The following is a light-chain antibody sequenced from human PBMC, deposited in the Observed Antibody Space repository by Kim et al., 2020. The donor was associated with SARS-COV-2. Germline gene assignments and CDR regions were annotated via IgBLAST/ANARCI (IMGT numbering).Light chain of an antibody. CDR3: NSRDRSGTYLE. J-gene: IGLJ3*02. CDR1: GLRTYV. Sequence: ALGQKVTITCPGDGLRTYVASWFQQKPGQAPVLVFYGTNHRTSGIPERFSGSRSGNTISLTITGAQAEDEADYFCNSRDRSGTYLEFGGGPQLTVL. CDR2: GTN. V-gene: IGLV3-19*01.